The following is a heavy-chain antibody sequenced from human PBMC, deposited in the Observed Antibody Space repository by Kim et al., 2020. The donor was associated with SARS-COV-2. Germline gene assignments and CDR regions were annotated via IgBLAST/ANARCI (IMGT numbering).Heavy chain of an antibody. Sequence: SETLSLTCAVSGGSISSSNWWSWVRQPPGKGLEWIGEIYHSGSTNYNPSLKSRVTTSGDKSKNQFSLKLSSVTAADTAVYYCARRYCSSTSCPNWFDPWGRGTLVTVSS. J-gene: IGHJ5*02. D-gene: IGHD2-2*01. CDR3: ARRYCSSTSCPNWFDP. CDR2: IYHSGST. CDR1: GGSISSSNW. V-gene: IGHV4-4*02.